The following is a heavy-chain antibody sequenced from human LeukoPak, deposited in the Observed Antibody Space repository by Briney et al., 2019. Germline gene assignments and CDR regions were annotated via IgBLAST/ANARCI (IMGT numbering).Heavy chain of an antibody. V-gene: IGHV3-33*01. CDR2: VWYDGSLK. J-gene: IGHJ4*02. Sequence: GGSLRLSCAASGFTFSTYGMNWARQAPGKGLECVAVVWYDGSLKYYRDSVKGRFTISRDNSKNTLYLQMNSLRVEDTAVYYCARGDGGGGTHPFDYWGQGTLVTVSS. D-gene: IGHD2-15*01. CDR1: GFTFSTYG. CDR3: ARGDGGGGTHPFDY.